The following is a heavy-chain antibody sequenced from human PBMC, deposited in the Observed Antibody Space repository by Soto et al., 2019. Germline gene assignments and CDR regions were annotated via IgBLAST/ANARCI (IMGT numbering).Heavy chain of an antibody. CDR2: TIPIFGTA. D-gene: IGHD2-15*01. V-gene: IGHV1-69*13. Sequence: SVKVSCKASGGTFSSYAISWVRQAPGQGLEWMGGTIPIFGTANYAQKFQGRVTITADESTSTAYMELSSLRSEDTAVYYCARSPDIVVVVAAGGYFDYWGQGTLVTVSS. CDR1: GGTFSSYA. CDR3: ARSPDIVVVVAAGGYFDY. J-gene: IGHJ4*02.